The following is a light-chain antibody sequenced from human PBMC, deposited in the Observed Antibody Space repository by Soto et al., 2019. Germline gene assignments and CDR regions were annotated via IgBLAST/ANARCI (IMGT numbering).Light chain of an antibody. CDR3: QQYDSYST. V-gene: IGKV1-5*03. CDR1: QSISSW. CDR2: KAS. J-gene: IGKJ1*01. Sequence: IQMTQSPSTLPASVGDRFTITFRASQSISSWLSWYQQKPGIAPKLLIYKASTLESGVPSRFSGSGSGTEFTLTISSLQPDDSAAYYCQQYDSYSTFGQGTKVDI.